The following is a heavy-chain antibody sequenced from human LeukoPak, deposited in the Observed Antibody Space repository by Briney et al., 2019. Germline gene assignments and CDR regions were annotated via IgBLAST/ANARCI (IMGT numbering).Heavy chain of an antibody. D-gene: IGHD5-12*01. J-gene: IGHJ4*02. Sequence: PSETLSLTCTVSGGSISSYCWSWIRQPPGKGLEWIGYIYYSGSTNYNPSLKSRVTISVDTSKNQFSLKLSSVTAADTAVYYCARVVRRGYSGYDYFDYWGQGTLVTVSS. CDR2: IYYSGST. CDR3: ARVVRRGYSGYDYFDY. V-gene: IGHV4-59*01. CDR1: GGSISSYC.